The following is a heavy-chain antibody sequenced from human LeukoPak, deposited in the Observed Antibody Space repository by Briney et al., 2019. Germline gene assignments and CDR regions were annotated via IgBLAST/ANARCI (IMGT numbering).Heavy chain of an antibody. V-gene: IGHV1-69*05. CDR3: ARQGWRPYYYCYMDV. D-gene: IGHD2-15*01. Sequence: ASVKVSCKASGGTFSSYAISWVRQAPGQGLEWMGRIIPIFGTANYAQKFQGRVTITTDESTSTAYMELSSLRSEDTAVYYCARQGWRPYYYCYMDVWGKGTTVTVSS. CDR1: GGTFSSYA. CDR2: IIPIFGTA. J-gene: IGHJ6*03.